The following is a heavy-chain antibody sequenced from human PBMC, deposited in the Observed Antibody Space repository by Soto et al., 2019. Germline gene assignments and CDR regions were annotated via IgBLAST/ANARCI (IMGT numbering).Heavy chain of an antibody. CDR3: ARDTLDSSGSFHRYFDY. CDR2: IHPSGGST. V-gene: IGHV1-46*01. J-gene: IGHJ4*02. CDR1: GYIFTSSY. D-gene: IGHD1-26*01. Sequence: QVQLVQSGTEVKKPGASVKISCKASGYIFTSSYMHWVRQAPGQGLEWMAIIHPSGGSTTYAQKCQGRVTMTRDTSTSTVYVEMSSLTSEDTAMYSCARDTLDSSGSFHRYFDYWGQGTLVSVSS.